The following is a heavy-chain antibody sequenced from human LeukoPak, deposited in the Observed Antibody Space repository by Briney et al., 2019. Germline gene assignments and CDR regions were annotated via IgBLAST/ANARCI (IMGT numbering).Heavy chain of an antibody. Sequence: GGSLRLSCAASGFTFSSYSMNWVRQAPGKGLEWVSYIRSSSSTIYYADSVRGRFTISRDNAKNSLYLQMNSLRDEDTAVYYCARGVGAHYDYVWGSYEDYWGQGTLVSVSS. CDR2: IRSSSSTI. V-gene: IGHV3-48*02. J-gene: IGHJ4*02. CDR3: ARGVGAHYDYVWGSYEDY. D-gene: IGHD3-16*01. CDR1: GFTFSSYS.